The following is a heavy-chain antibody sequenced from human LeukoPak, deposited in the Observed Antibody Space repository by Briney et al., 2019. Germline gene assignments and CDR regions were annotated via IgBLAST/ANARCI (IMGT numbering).Heavy chain of an antibody. J-gene: IGHJ5*02. CDR2: IYYSGNT. V-gene: IGHV4-39*07. D-gene: IGHD3-22*01. CDR1: GGSISSSSYY. CDR3: ASGPYDSSGYYLNWFDP. Sequence: SETLSLTCTVSGGSISSSSYYWGWIRQPPGKGLGWIGSIYYSGNTYYNPSLKSRVTISVDTSKNQFSLKLSSVTAADTAVYYCASGPYDSSGYYLNWFDPWGQGTLVTVSS.